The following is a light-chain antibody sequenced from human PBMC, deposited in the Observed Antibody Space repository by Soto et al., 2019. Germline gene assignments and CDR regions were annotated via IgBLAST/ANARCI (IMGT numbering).Light chain of an antibody. CDR2: RAS. Sequence: DIQMTQSPSTLSASVGDRVTITCRASQSSDRWLAWYQQKPGKAPKLLIYRASSLESGVPSRFSGSGSGTEFTLNISSLQPDDFATYYCQQYKTYMYNFAQGTKLEIK. J-gene: IGKJ2*01. CDR3: QQYKTYMYN. CDR1: QSSDRW. V-gene: IGKV1-5*03.